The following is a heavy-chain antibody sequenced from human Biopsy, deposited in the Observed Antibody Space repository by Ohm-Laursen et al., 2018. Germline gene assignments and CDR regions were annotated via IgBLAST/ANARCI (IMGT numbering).Heavy chain of an antibody. Sequence: SLRLSCSAFGFSFSSYGMHWVRQAPGKGLEWVAVLWYDGTNKYYADSVKGRFTISRDNSKNTLFLQMNNLRAEDTAVYYCARDRYYGSANYFGYYNMDVWGQGTTVTVSS. D-gene: IGHD3-10*01. CDR1: GFSFSSYG. CDR2: LWYDGTNK. V-gene: IGHV3-33*01. CDR3: ARDRYYGSANYFGYYNMDV. J-gene: IGHJ6*02.